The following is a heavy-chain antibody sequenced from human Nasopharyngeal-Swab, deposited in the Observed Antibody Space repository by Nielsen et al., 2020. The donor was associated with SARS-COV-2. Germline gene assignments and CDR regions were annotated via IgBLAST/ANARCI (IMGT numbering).Heavy chain of an antibody. V-gene: IGHV4-34*01. CDR2: INHSGST. D-gene: IGHD6-13*01. CDR3: ERNIAAAGNLPRIRVFPDV. J-gene: IGHJ6*04. Sequence: RKALGKGRVWVGEINHSGSTNYNPSLKSRVTISVDTSKNQFSLKLSSVTAADTAVYYCERNIAAAGNLPRIRVFPDVWGKGTTVTVSS.